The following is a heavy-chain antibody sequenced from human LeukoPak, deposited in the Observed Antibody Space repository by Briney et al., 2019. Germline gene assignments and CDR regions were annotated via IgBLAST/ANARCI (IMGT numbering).Heavy chain of an antibody. CDR2: ISNSGSSI. CDR1: GFTFSDSY. V-gene: IGHV3-11*04. Sequence: GGSLRLSCAASGFTFSDSYMTWIRQAPGKGLEWVSYISNSGSSIYYADSVKGRFTTSRDNAKSSLYLQMNSLRAEDTAVYYCAGAELRGWGDWFDPWGQGTLVTVSS. CDR3: AGAELRGWGDWFDP. J-gene: IGHJ5*02. D-gene: IGHD1-7*01.